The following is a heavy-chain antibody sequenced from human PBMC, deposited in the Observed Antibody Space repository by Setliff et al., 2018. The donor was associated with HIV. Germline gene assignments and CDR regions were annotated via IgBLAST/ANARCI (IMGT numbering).Heavy chain of an antibody. Sequence: PSETLSLTCAVYGGSFSDYSWTWIRQPPGRGLEWIGEINHSGSTSYNPSLKSRVSMSVDTSKNQFSLKLSPVTAADTAIFYCARYERGTDAFDIWGQGTMVTVSS. V-gene: IGHV4-34*01. CDR2: INHSGST. D-gene: IGHD1-26*01. CDR3: ARYERGTDAFDI. CDR1: GGSFSDYS. J-gene: IGHJ3*02.